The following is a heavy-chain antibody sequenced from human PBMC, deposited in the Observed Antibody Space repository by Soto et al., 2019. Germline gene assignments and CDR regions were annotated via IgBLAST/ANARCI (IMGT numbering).Heavy chain of an antibody. CDR1: GDSISSYY. CDR2: LYYGRSA. CDR3: ALRSMAVVPEY. J-gene: IGHJ4*02. V-gene: IGHV4-59*01. D-gene: IGHD3-22*01. Sequence: QVQLQESGPGLVKPSETLSLTCAVSGDSISSYYCRWIRQPPGKGLESIGYLYYGRSANYNPSLQSRVTLSVDPSTNQCSLTLSSMAAADPAVYYCALRSMAVVPEYWGQGTLVTVSS.